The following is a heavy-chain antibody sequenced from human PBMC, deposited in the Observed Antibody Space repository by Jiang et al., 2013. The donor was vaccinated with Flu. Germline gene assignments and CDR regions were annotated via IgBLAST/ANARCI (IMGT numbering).Heavy chain of an antibody. V-gene: IGHV4-28*01. CDR3: ARNGYSYGYGAFDI. Sequence: RVTMSVDTSKNQFSLKLSSVTAADTAVYYCARNGYSYGYGAFDIWGQGTMVTVSS. D-gene: IGHD5-18*01. J-gene: IGHJ3*02.